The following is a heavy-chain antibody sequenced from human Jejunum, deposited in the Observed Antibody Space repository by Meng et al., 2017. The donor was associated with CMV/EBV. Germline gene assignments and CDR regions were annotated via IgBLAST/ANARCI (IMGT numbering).Heavy chain of an antibody. CDR2: ISKDGNNK. CDR3: TKDGGNSDLDP. V-gene: IGHV3-30*04. CDR1: GFTFSRNA. Sequence: AAAGFTFSRNARHWFRQAPGKGLEWVAAISKDGNNKYYTDSVRGRFTISRDNSENTLYLQINSLGAEDTAVYFCTKDGGNSDLDPWGQGTLVTVSS. D-gene: IGHD3-3*01. J-gene: IGHJ5*02.